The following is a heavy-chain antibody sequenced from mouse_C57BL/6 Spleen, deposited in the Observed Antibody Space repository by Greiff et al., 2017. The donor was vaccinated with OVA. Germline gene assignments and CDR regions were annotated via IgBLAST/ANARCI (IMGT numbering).Heavy chain of an antibody. D-gene: IGHD4-1*01. CDR1: GYTFTSYW. CDR3: ARSNWAYFDY. CDR2: IDPSDSYT. Sequence: VQLQQPGAELVKPGASVKLSCKASGYTFTSYWMQWVKQRPGQGLEWIGEIDPSDSYTNYNQKFKGKATLTVDTSSSTAYMQLSSLTSEDSAVYYCARSNWAYFDYWGQGTTLTVSS. J-gene: IGHJ2*01. V-gene: IGHV1-50*01.